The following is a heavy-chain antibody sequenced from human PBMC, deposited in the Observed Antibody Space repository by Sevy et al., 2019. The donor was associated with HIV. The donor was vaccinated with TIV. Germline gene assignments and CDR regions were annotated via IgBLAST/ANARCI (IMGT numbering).Heavy chain of an antibody. Sequence: ASVKVSCKASGYTFTGYYIHWVRQAPGQGLEWMGWINPNIGDTNYEQNFQGRVTMTRDTSINTAYMDLRRLKSDDTXXXXXXXXXXXXXXXXXPDTFDIWGQGTMVTVSS. J-gene: IGHJ3*02. CDR2: INPNIGDT. CDR3: XXXXXXXXXXXXPDTFDI. V-gene: IGHV1-2*02. CDR1: GYTFTGYY.